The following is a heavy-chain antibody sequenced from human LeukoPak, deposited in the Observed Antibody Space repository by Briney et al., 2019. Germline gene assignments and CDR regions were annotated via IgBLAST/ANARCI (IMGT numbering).Heavy chain of an antibody. CDR3: ASYYDSSGYRPGGDAFDI. V-gene: IGHV3-53*01. D-gene: IGHD3-22*01. J-gene: IGHJ3*02. CDR1: GFTVSSNY. Sequence: GGSLRLSCAASGFTVSSNYMSWVRQAPGKGLEWVSVIYSGGSTYYADSVKGRFTISRDNSKNTLYLQMNSLRAEDTAVYYCASYYDSSGYRPGGDAFDIWGQGTMVTVSS. CDR2: IYSGGST.